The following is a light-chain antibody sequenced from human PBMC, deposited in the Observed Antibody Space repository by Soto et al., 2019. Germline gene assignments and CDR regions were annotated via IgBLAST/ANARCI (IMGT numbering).Light chain of an antibody. CDR2: ASS. CDR3: QQLNTFPVT. J-gene: IGKJ5*01. CDR1: QGISSY. V-gene: IGKV1-9*01. Sequence: DIQLTQSPSFLSASVGDRVTISCRASQGISSYLAWYQQTPGKAPKLLIYASSILQSGVPSRFSGSGSGTEFTFTISSLQPEDFATYYCQQLNTFPVTFGQGTRLVI.